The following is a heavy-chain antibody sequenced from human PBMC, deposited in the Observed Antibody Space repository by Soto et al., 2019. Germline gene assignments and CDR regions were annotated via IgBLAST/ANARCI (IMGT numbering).Heavy chain of an antibody. CDR1: GFSLSTSGVG. CDR3: AHSPPPTVTTSAEYFQH. Sequence: QITLKESGPTLVKPTQTLTLTCTFSGFSLSTSGVGVGWVRQPPGKALEWLALIYWDDDKRYSPSLKSRLTITKDTSKNPVVLIMTNLDPVDPATYFCAHSPPPTVTTSAEYFQHWGQGTLAIVSS. J-gene: IGHJ1*01. CDR2: IYWDDDK. V-gene: IGHV2-5*02. D-gene: IGHD4-17*01.